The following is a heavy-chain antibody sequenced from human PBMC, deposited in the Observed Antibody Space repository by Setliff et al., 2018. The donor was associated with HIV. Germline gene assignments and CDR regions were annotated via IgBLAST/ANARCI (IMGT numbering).Heavy chain of an antibody. CDR2: INHSGST. J-gene: IGHJ3*02. CDR3: ARHSLGNIGDYIRIGAIDI. CDR1: GGAFSGYY. V-gene: IGHV4-34*01. Sequence: SETMSLTCAVYGGAFSGYYWTWIRQSPGKGLEWIGEINHSGSTNYNPSLKSRVTISVDTSKNQFSLKLSSVTAADTAVFYCARHSLGNIGDYIRIGAIDIWGQGTMVTVSS. D-gene: IGHD4-17*01.